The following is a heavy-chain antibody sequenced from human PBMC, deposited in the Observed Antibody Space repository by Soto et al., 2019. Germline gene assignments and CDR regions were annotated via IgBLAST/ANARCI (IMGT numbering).Heavy chain of an antibody. D-gene: IGHD3-22*01. CDR3: AKNYTSDTHYYDSSGPDY. J-gene: IGHJ4*02. Sequence: PGGSLRLSCAASGFTFSGYAMHWVRQAPGKGLEWVALISYDGSTKYYADSVQGRCTISRDNSNNMLYLQMNGLRAGDTAMYYCAKNYTSDTHYYDSSGPDYWGQGTLVTVSS. V-gene: IGHV3-30-3*01. CDR2: ISYDGSTK. CDR1: GFTFSGYA.